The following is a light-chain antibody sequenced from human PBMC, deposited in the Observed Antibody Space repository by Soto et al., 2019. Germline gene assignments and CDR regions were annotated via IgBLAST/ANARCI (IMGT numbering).Light chain of an antibody. CDR1: SSDVGAYNY. CDR2: EVT. Sequence: QSALTQPPSASGSPGQSVTISCTGTSSDVGAYNYVSWYQQHAGKALKLVIYEVTKRPSGVPDRFSGSKSANTASLTVSGLQAEDEADYYCSAFASSSTWVFGGGTKLTVL. J-gene: IGLJ3*02. CDR3: SAFASSSTWV. V-gene: IGLV2-8*01.